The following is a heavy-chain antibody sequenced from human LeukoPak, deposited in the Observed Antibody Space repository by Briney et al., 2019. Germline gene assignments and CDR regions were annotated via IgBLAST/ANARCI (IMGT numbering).Heavy chain of an antibody. CDR3: VRVPY. Sequence: GGSLRLSCAASGFTFSGYYMSWMRQAPGKGLDWISYISSDGSIVYYADSVKGRFTISRDNAKSLLYLQMDTVRAEDTAVYYCVRVPYWGQGSLVIVSS. D-gene: IGHD5/OR15-5a*01. CDR2: ISSDGSIV. J-gene: IGHJ4*02. V-gene: IGHV3-11*01. CDR1: GFTFSGYY.